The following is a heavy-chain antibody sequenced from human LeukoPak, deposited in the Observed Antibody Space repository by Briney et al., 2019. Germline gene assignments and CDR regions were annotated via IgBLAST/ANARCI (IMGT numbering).Heavy chain of an antibody. CDR1: GYSFTSYW. D-gene: IGHD3-16*01. CDR2: IYPGDSDT. CDR3: ARHTPSRPGEAADYYYGMDV. V-gene: IGHV5-51*01. J-gene: IGHJ6*02. Sequence: GESLKISCKGSGYSFTSYWIGWVRQMPGKGLEWMGIIYPGDSDTRYSPSFQGQVTISADKSISTAYLQWSSLKASDTAMYYCARHTPSRPGEAADYYYGMDVWGQGTTVTVSS.